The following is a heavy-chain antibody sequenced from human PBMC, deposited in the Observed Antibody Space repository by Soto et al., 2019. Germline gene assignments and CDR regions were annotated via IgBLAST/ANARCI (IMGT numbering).Heavy chain of an antibody. V-gene: IGHV3-30*18. J-gene: IGHJ4*02. Sequence: GGSLRLSCAASGFTFTNYAMHWVRQAPGKGLEWVAVVSSDGNSKFYADSAKGRFTISRDNSKNTLYVQMNSLRAEDTAVYYCAKDGGSGGTFDYWGQGTLVTVSS. CDR2: VSSDGNSK. D-gene: IGHD3-16*01. CDR3: AKDGGSGGTFDY. CDR1: GFTFTNYA.